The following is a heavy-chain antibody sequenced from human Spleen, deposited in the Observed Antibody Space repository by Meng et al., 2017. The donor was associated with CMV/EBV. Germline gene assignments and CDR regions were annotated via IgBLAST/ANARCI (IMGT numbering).Heavy chain of an antibody. CDR1: GFIFSKYG. CDR2: ISNDGSDK. J-gene: IGHJ4*02. Sequence: QGRLGGSWGGVVQPGTSLRLYCVVSGFIFSKYGMHWVRQAPGKGLEWMSVISNDGSDKHYIDAVKGRFTISRDNSKNTLFLQMNSLKPEDTGIYYCGKDDSGTIDYWGQGTLVTVSS. CDR3: GKDDSGTIDY. D-gene: IGHD1-1*01. V-gene: IGHV3-30*18.